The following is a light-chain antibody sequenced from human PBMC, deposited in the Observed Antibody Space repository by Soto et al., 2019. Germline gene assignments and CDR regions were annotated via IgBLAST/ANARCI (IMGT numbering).Light chain of an antibody. Sequence: VLTQSPGTLSVAAVERATLSCRASQSISSYLAWYQKKPDQAPRLLIYGASSRASGIPDRFSGSGSETDFTLTISRLEPEDFAVYYCQQYGSSPGTFGQGTKVDI. V-gene: IGKV3-20*01. CDR3: QQYGSSPGT. J-gene: IGKJ1*01. CDR1: QSISSY. CDR2: GAS.